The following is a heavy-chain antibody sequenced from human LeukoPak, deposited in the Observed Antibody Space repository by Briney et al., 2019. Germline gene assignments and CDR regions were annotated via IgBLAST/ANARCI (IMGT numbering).Heavy chain of an antibody. CDR2: IYYIGST. CDR1: GGSISSYY. Sequence: PSETLSLTCTVSGGSISSYYWSWIRPPPGKGLEWIGYIYYIGSTNHNPSLKSRVTISVDTSKIQFSLKLSSVTAADTAVYYCARLSRGPIHLWYSYDYWGQGTMVTVSS. D-gene: IGHD5-18*01. V-gene: IGHV4-59*08. CDR3: ARLSRGPIHLWYSYDY. J-gene: IGHJ4*02.